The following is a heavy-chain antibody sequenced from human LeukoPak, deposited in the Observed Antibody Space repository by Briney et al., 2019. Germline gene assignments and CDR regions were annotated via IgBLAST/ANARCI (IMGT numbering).Heavy chain of an antibody. J-gene: IGHJ4*02. V-gene: IGHV4-61*02. CDR1: GDSMSSGSYY. Sequence: SQTLSLTCTVSGDSMSSGSYYWSWIRQPAGRGLEWIGRIYNGGSTNYNPSLKSRVTISQDTSKNQFSLKLTSVIAADTAVYYCARGPHCSGGSCYSVSDYWGQGTLVTVSS. CDR2: IYNGGST. CDR3: ARGPHCSGGSCYSVSDY. D-gene: IGHD2-15*01.